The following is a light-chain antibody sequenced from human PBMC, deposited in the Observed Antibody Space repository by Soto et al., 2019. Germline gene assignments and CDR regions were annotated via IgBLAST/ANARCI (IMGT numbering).Light chain of an antibody. CDR3: DSCGGSTDVV. V-gene: IGLV2-8*01. CDR2: DVS. CDR1: SSDVGGYNY. J-gene: IGLJ2*01. Sequence: QSALTQPPSASGSPGQSVTISCTGTSSDVGGYNYVSWYQQHPGKDPKLMIYDVSKRPSGVPDRLSGSKSGNSASLSVSGLEAEDEVYYCCDSCGGSTDVVVGGGTQLTVL.